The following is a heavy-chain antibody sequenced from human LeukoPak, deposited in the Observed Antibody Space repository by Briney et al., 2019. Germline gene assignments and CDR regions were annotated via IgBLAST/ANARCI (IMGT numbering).Heavy chain of an antibody. V-gene: IGHV4-4*07. CDR2: IYGSGST. CDR3: ASSYGGAIYH. J-gene: IGHJ4*02. D-gene: IGHD2/OR15-2a*01. Sequence: NPSETLSLTCTVSGGSISSYYWSWIRQPAGKGLEWIGRIYGSGSTSYNPSLWSRVSMSLETSKNQFSLKLSSVTAAGTAVYYCASSYGGAIYHWGQGILVTVSS. CDR1: GGSISSYY.